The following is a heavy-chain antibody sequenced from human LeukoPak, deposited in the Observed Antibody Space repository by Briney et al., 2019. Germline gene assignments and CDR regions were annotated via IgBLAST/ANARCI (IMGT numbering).Heavy chain of an antibody. D-gene: IGHD1-26*01. Sequence: GASVKVSCKASGYTFTSYYMHWVRQAPGQGLEWMGIINPSGGSTSYAQKFQGRVTMTRDMSTSTVYMELSSLRSEDTAVYYCARVGTVVAFDIWGQGTMVTVSS. CDR3: ARVGTVVAFDI. J-gene: IGHJ3*02. V-gene: IGHV1-46*01. CDR1: GYTFTSYY. CDR2: INPSGGST.